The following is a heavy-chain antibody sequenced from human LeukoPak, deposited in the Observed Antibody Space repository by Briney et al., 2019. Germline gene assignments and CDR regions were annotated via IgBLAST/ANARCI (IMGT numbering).Heavy chain of an antibody. D-gene: IGHD2-2*01. Sequence: GGSLRLSCAASGFTFSNAWMSWVRQAPGKGLEWVGRIKSKTDGGTTDYAAPVKGRFTISRDDSKNTLYLQMNSLKTEDTAVYYCTTNLGYCSSTSCYGVYWGQGTLVTVSS. CDR1: GFTFSNAW. CDR2: IKSKTDGGTT. J-gene: IGHJ4*02. V-gene: IGHV3-15*01. CDR3: TTNLGYCSSTSCYGVY.